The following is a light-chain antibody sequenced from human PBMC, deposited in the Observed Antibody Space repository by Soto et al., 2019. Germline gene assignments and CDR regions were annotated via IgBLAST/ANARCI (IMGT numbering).Light chain of an antibody. CDR1: QSVSSR. CDR3: QQYGSSTYT. J-gene: IGKJ2*01. V-gene: IGKV3-20*01. CDR2: GAS. Sequence: EVVMTQSPATLSVSPGERATLSCRASQSVSSRLAWYQQKPPQAPSLIIYGASRSSTGIPDRFSGSGSGTEFTLPISSLEPEDFAVYYCQQYGSSTYTFGQGTKVDI.